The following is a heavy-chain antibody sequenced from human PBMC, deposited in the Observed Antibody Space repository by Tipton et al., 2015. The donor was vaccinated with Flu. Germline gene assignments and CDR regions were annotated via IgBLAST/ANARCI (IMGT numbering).Heavy chain of an antibody. CDR3: ARLSYYDVDLKNFYFDY. CDR1: GGSISSYY. V-gene: IGHV4-59*08. CDR2: IYYTGTT. J-gene: IGHJ4*02. D-gene: IGHD3-10*02. Sequence: TLSLTCTVSGGSISSYYWSWIRQPPGKGLEWIGYIYYTGTTYYNPSLKSRVTISVDTSKRQFSLMLKSVTAADTAVYFCARLSYYDVDLKNFYFDYWGQGALVTVSS.